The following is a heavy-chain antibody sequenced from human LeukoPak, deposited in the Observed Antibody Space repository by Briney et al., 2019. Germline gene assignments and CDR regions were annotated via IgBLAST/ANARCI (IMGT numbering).Heavy chain of an antibody. J-gene: IGHJ5*02. Sequence: SETLSLTCAVYGGSFSGYYWSWIRQPPGKGLEWIGEINHSGSTNYNPSLKSRVTISVDTSKNQFSLKLSSVTAADTAVYYCARGKSQLRWFDPWGQGTLVTVSS. CDR3: ARGKSQLRWFDP. D-gene: IGHD2-2*01. CDR1: GGSFSGYY. V-gene: IGHV4-34*01. CDR2: INHSGST.